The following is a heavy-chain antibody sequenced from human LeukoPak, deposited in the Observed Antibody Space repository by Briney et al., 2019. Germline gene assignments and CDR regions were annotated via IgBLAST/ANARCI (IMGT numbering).Heavy chain of an antibody. J-gene: IGHJ4*02. CDR1: GFTFSSYC. CDR3: VRDIGAVAGTDDY. CDR2: INRDGGST. D-gene: IGHD6-19*01. Sequence: GGSLRLSCAASGFTFSSYCMHWVRQAPGKGLVWVSRINRDGGSTTYADSVKGRFTISRDNAKKTLYLQMNSLRVEDTAVYYCVRDIGAVAGTDDYWGQGALAAVRS. V-gene: IGHV3-74*01.